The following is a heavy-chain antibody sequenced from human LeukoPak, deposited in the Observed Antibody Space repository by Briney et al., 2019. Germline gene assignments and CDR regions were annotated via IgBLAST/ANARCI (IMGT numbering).Heavy chain of an antibody. J-gene: IGHJ3*02. CDR3: ARQKYCSSTSCPLGI. V-gene: IGHV1-69*02. Sequence: ASVKVSCKASGGTFSSYTISWVRQAPGQGLEWMGRIIPILGIANYAQKFQGRVTITADKSTSTAYMELSSLRSEDTAVFYCARQKYCSSTSCPLGIWGQGTMVTVSS. D-gene: IGHD2-2*01. CDR1: GGTFSSYT. CDR2: IIPILGIA.